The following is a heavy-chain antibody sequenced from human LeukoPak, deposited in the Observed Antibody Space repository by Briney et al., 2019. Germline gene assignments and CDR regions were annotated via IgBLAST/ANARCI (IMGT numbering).Heavy chain of an antibody. CDR2: IDPSDSYT. CDR1: GYSFTSYW. V-gene: IGHV5-10-1*01. CDR3: ATDTTVTTTPR. D-gene: IGHD4-17*01. J-gene: IGHJ4*02. Sequence: GESLKISCKGSGYSFTSYWISWVRQMPGKGLEWMGRIDPSDSYTNYSPSFQGHVTISADKSISTAYLQWSSLKASHTALYYCATDTTVTTTPRWGQGTLVTVSS.